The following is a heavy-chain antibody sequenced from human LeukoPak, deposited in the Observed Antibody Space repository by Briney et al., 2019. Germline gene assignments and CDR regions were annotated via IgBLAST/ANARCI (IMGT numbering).Heavy chain of an antibody. D-gene: IGHD3-22*01. CDR3: ASSHDSSGND. CDR2: IRKDGGAK. J-gene: IGHJ4*02. CDR1: GFPFSTYW. Sequence: PGGSLRLSCAASGFPFSTYWMAWVRQAPGKGLDWVADIRKDGGAKFYAASVKGRFIISRDNAKNSLYLQMNNLRDEDTAVYYSASSHDSSGNDWGQGTLVTV. V-gene: IGHV3-7*01.